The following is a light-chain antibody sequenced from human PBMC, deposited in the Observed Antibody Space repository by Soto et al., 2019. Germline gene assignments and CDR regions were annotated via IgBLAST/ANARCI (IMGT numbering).Light chain of an antibody. J-gene: IGKJ4*01. CDR2: ATS. V-gene: IGKV1-27*01. CDR3: HKYNHAPT. Sequence: DIQLTQSPSSLSASVGDRVTITCRASQAISSYLAWYQQKPGKVPELLIYATSTLQSGAASRFSGSGSGTDITLTISSLQSEDVATYYCHKYNHAPTFGGGTKVEIK. CDR1: QAISSY.